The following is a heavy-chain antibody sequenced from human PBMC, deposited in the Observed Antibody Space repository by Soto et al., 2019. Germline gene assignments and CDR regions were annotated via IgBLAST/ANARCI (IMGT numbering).Heavy chain of an antibody. V-gene: IGHV1-8*01. D-gene: IGHD2-21*02. Sequence: GASVKVSCKASGYTFTSYDITWVRQATGQGLEWMGWMNPNSANTGYAQKFQGRVTMTRNTSISTAYMELSSLRSDDTAVYYCARAMRKTKVVTRGRDPFANWGQGTIVTVSS. CDR1: GYTFTSYD. J-gene: IGHJ3*02. CDR3: ARAMRKTKVVTRGRDPFAN. CDR2: MNPNSANT.